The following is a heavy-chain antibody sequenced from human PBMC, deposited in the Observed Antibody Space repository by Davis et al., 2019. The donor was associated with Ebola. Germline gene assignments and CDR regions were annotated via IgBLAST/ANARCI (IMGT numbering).Heavy chain of an antibody. D-gene: IGHD1-26*01. V-gene: IGHV4-59*01. J-gene: IGHJ4*02. CDR2: IYYGGST. Sequence: SETLFLTCTVSGGSISSYYWSWIRQPPGKGLEWIGYIYYGGSTNYNPSLKSRATISVDTSKNQFSLKLSSVTAADTAVYYCARAGVGATTSYFDYWGQGTLVTVSS. CDR1: GGSISSYY. CDR3: ARAGVGATTSYFDY.